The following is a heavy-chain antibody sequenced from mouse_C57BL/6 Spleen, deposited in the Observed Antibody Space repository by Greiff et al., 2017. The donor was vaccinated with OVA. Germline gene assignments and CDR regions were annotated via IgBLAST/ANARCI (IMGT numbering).Heavy chain of an antibody. J-gene: IGHJ2*01. Sequence: VKLMESGAELVRPGASVKLSCKASGYTFTDYYINWVKQRPGQGLEWIARIYPGSGNTYYNEKFKGKATLTAEKSSSTAYMQLSSLTSEDSAVYFCARGSTMIRGYFDYWGQGTTLTVSS. CDR3: ARGSTMIRGYFDY. CDR1: GYTFTDYY. D-gene: IGHD2-4*01. V-gene: IGHV1-76*01. CDR2: IYPGSGNT.